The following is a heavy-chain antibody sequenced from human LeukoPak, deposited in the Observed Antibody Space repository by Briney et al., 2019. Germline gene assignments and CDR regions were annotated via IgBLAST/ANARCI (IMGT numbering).Heavy chain of an antibody. Sequence: VSVNVSCKPSGYTFTGYYMHWVRQAPGQGLEWMGWINPNSGGTNYAQKFQGRVTMTRDTSISTAYMELSRLRSDDTAVYYCARDVTAETGSLDYWGQGTLVTVSS. CDR2: INPNSGGT. CDR3: ARDVTAETGSLDY. V-gene: IGHV1-2*02. CDR1: GYTFTGYY. J-gene: IGHJ4*02. D-gene: IGHD3-9*01.